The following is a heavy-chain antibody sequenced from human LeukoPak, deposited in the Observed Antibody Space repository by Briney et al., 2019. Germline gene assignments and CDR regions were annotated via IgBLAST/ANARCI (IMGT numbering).Heavy chain of an antibody. CDR1: GVSVSSSNSY. CDR3: ARGGPTPDSWFDP. CDR2: INHSGST. J-gene: IGHJ5*02. Sequence: SETLSLTCTVSGVSVSSSNSYWGWIRQPPGKGLEWIGEINHSGSTNYNPSLKSRVTISVDTSKNQFSLKLSSVTAADTAVYYCARGGPTPDSWFDPWGQGTLVTVSS. D-gene: IGHD1-14*01. V-gene: IGHV4-39*07.